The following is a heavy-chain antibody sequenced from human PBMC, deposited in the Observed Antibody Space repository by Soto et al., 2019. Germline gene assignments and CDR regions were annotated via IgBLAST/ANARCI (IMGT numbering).Heavy chain of an antibody. CDR1: GFTFSSYA. D-gene: IGHD2-15*01. Sequence: EVQLLESGGGLVQPGGSLRLSCAASGFTFSSYAMSWVRQAPGKGLEWVSAISGSGGSTYYADSVNGRFTISRYNSKNTLYLQMNSLRAEDTAVYYCAKDPLIVVVVAATPDAFDIWGQGTMVTVSS. CDR3: AKDPLIVVVVAATPDAFDI. J-gene: IGHJ3*02. CDR2: ISGSGGST. V-gene: IGHV3-23*01.